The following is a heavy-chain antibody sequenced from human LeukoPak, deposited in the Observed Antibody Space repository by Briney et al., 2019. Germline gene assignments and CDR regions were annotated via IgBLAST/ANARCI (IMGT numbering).Heavy chain of an antibody. D-gene: IGHD3-22*01. Sequence: GGSLRLSCAASGFTFSDYYMSWIRQAPGKGLEWVTYISSSGSTIYYADSVKGRFTISRDNAKNSLYLQMNSMRAEDTAVYYCVFQGYDSSGYYFDYWGQGTLVTVSS. CDR2: ISSSGSTI. V-gene: IGHV3-11*01. CDR1: GFTFSDYY. CDR3: VFQGYDSSGYYFDY. J-gene: IGHJ4*02.